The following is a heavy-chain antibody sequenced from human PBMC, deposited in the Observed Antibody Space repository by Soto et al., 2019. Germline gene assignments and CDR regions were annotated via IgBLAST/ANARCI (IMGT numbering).Heavy chain of an antibody. V-gene: IGHV3-30-3*01. Sequence: GGSLRLSCAASGFNFSRYAMHWVRQAPGKGLEWVAVISYDGSNKYYADSVKGRFTISRDNSKNTLYLQMNSLRAEDTAVYYCAREGAGSVVIIDALDIWGQGTMVTVSS. CDR3: AREGAGSVVIIDALDI. J-gene: IGHJ3*02. D-gene: IGHD3-22*01. CDR1: GFNFSRYA. CDR2: ISYDGSNK.